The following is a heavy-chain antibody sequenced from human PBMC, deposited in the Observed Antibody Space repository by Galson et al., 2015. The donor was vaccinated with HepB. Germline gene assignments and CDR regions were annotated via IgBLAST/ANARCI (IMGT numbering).Heavy chain of an antibody. J-gene: IGHJ4*02. V-gene: IGHV4-39*07. CDR1: GASISSSLYY. CDR3: ARAAGDSSTYANDY. Sequence: SETLSLTCTVSGASISSSLYYWVWVRQPPEKGLEWIGSIYYTGNTYYKSSLKSRVTIYADMSKNQFSLKVNSVTAADTAVYYCARAAGDSSTYANDYWGQGALVTVSS. CDR2: IYYTGNT. D-gene: IGHD5-18*01.